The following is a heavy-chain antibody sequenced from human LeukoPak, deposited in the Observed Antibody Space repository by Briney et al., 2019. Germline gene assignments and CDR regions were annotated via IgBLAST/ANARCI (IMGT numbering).Heavy chain of an antibody. Sequence: GASVKVSCKASGYTFTSYAMNWVRQAPGQGLEWMGWINTNTGNPTYAQGFTGRFVFSLDTSVSTAYLQISSLKAEDTAVYYCARDWRNYIAAAGDFDYWGQGTLVTVSS. CDR1: GYTFTSYA. CDR2: INTNTGNP. V-gene: IGHV7-4-1*02. CDR3: ARDWRNYIAAAGDFDY. D-gene: IGHD6-13*01. J-gene: IGHJ4*02.